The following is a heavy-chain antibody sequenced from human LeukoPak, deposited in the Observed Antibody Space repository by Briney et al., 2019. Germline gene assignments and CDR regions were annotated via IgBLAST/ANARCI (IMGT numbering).Heavy chain of an antibody. CDR3: ARFRGYSGYDSADV. D-gene: IGHD5-12*01. CDR2: INWNGGST. CDR1: GFTFDDYG. V-gene: IGHV3-20*04. Sequence: GGSLRLSCAVSGFTFDDYGMSWVRHAPGKGLEWVSGINWNGGSTGYGDSVKGRFTISRDNAKNSLYLQMNSLRAEDTALYYCARFRGYSGYDSADVWGKGTTVTVSS. J-gene: IGHJ6*04.